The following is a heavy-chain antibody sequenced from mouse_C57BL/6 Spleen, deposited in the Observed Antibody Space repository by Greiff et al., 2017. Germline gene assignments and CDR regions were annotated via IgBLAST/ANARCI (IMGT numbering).Heavy chain of an antibody. V-gene: IGHV1-72*01. J-gene: IGHJ3*01. CDR1: GYTFTSYW. CDR3: ARYYSNYEAWFAY. Sequence: QVQLQQPGAELVKPGASVKLSCKASGYTFTSYWMHWVKQRPGRGLEWIGRIDPTSGGTKYNEKFKSKATLTVDKPSSTACMQLSSLTSEDSAVYYCARYYSNYEAWFAYWGQGTLVTVSA. D-gene: IGHD2-5*01. CDR2: IDPTSGGT.